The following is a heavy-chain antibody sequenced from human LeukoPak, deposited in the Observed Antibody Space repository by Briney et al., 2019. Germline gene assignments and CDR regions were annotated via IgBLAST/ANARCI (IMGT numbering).Heavy chain of an antibody. CDR1: GYTFTGYY. CDR2: INPNSGGT. Sequence: ASVTVSCKASGYTFTGYYMHWVRQAPGQGLEWMGWINPNSGGTNYAQKFQGRVTMTRDTSISTAYMELSRLRSDDTAMYYCARQSLRFLEWLLQFDYWGQGTLVTVSS. V-gene: IGHV1-2*02. CDR3: ARQSLRFLEWLLQFDY. J-gene: IGHJ4*02. D-gene: IGHD3-3*01.